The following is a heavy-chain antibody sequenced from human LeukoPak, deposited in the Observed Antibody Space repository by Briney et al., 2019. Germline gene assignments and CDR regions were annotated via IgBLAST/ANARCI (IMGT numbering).Heavy chain of an antibody. CDR2: INHSGST. D-gene: IGHD3-3*01. Sequence: SETLSLTCTVSGGSISSNYWSWIRQPPGKGLEWIGEINHSGSTNYNPSLKSRVTISVDTSKNQFSLKLSSVTAADTAVYYCARAYDFWSGYYTVWGQGTLVTVSS. J-gene: IGHJ4*02. CDR1: GGSISSNY. V-gene: IGHV4-34*01. CDR3: ARAYDFWSGYYTV.